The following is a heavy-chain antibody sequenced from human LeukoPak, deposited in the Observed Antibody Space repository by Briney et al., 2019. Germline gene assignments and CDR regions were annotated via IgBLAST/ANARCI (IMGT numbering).Heavy chain of an antibody. CDR1: GFTFSNYS. CDR2: ISSSSSYI. J-gene: IGHJ3*02. D-gene: IGHD3-22*01. Sequence: SGGSLRLSCAASGFTFSNYSMNWVRQAPGKGLEWVSSISSSSSYIYYADSVKGRFTISRDNAKNSLYLQMNSLRAEDTAVYYCARDVPYYYESSGCYSLGFDIWGQGTMVTVSS. V-gene: IGHV3-21*01. CDR3: ARDVPYYYESSGCYSLGFDI.